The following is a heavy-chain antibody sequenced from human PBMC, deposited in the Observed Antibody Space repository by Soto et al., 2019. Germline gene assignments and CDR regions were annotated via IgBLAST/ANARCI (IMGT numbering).Heavy chain of an antibody. Sequence: SVKVSCKASGYTFTGYYMHWVRQAPGQGLEWMGGIIPISGTANYAQKFQGRVTITADESTSTAYMELSSLRSEDTAVYYCARDLTETYYYDSSGYTHAFDIWGQGTMVTVSS. V-gene: IGHV1-69*13. CDR1: GYTFTGYY. CDR3: ARDLTETYYYDSSGYTHAFDI. J-gene: IGHJ3*02. CDR2: IIPISGTA. D-gene: IGHD3-22*01.